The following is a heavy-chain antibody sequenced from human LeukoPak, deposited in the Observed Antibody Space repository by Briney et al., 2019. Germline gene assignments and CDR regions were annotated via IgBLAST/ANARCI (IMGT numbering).Heavy chain of an antibody. V-gene: IGHV4-59*01. CDR1: GGSIRTYY. Sequence: SETLSLTCTVSGGSIRTYYWSWIRQAPGKGLEWIGFISYSGYTSYSPSLKSRVAISVDTSKSQFSLRLSSMTAADTAIYYCARGRNDNGGMFFDSWAQGTLVTVSS. J-gene: IGHJ4*02. CDR2: ISYSGYT. D-gene: IGHD4-23*01. CDR3: ARGRNDNGGMFFDS.